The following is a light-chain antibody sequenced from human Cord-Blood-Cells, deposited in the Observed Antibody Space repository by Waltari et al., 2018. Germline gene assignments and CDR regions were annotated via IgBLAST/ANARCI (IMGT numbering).Light chain of an antibody. CDR1: SRDVGGYNS. CDR2: DVS. J-gene: IGLJ1*01. Sequence: QSALTQPASVSGSPGQSITISCTGTSRDVGGYNSVSWYHQHPGKAPKLMIYDVSKRPSGVSNRFSGSKSGNTASLTISGLQAEDEADYYCSSYTSSSSYVFGTGTKVTVL. V-gene: IGLV2-14*01. CDR3: SSYTSSSSYV.